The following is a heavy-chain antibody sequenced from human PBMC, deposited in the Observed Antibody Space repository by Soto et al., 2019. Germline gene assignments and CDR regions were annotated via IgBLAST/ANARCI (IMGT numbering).Heavy chain of an antibody. CDR2: TYYRSKWYN. CDR1: GDSVSSNSAA. V-gene: IGHV6-1*01. J-gene: IGHJ5*02. D-gene: IGHD1-7*01. Sequence: QVQLQQSGPGLVKPSQTLSLTCAISGDSVSSNSAAWNWIRQSPSRGLEWLGRTYYRSKWYNDYALSVKSRITINPDTSKNQFSLQLNSVTPEDTAVYYCAREELELQFYLVNWFDPWGQGTLVTVSS. CDR3: AREELELQFYLVNWFDP.